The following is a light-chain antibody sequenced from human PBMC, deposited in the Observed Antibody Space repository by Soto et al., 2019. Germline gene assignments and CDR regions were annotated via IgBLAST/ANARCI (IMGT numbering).Light chain of an antibody. CDR2: EVS. CDR1: SSDVGAYDY. CDR3: SSYTSSSTRV. J-gene: IGLJ1*01. Sequence: QSALTQPASVSGSPGQSITISCTGTSSDVGAYDYVSGYQQHPDKAPKLMIYEVSNRPSGVSNRFSGSKSVNTATLTISGLQADDEADYYCSSYTSSSTRVFGTGTKLTVL. V-gene: IGLV2-14*03.